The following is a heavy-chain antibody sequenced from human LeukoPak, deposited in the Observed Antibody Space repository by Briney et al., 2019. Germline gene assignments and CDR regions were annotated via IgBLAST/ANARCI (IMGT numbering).Heavy chain of an antibody. CDR1: GFTFSSYA. V-gene: IGHV3-23*01. CDR3: ARGGVRRHYYDYGMDV. J-gene: IGHJ6*02. Sequence: GGSLRLSCAASGFTFSSYAMSWVRQAPGKGLEWVSAISGSGGTTYYADSVKGRFTISRDNSKNTLYLQMNSLRAEDTAVYYCARGGVRRHYYDYGMDVWGQGTTVTVSS. CDR2: ISGSGGTT. D-gene: IGHD3-10*01.